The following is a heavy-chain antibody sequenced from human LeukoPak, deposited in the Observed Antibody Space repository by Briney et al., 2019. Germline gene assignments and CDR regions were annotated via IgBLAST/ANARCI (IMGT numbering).Heavy chain of an antibody. CDR2: INPSGGST. V-gene: IGHV1-46*01. J-gene: IGHJ5*02. D-gene: IGHD4-17*01. CDR3: ARGTVTDTRFDP. CDR1: GYTFTSYY. Sequence: ASVKVSCKVSGYTFTSYYMHWVRPAPGQGLEWMGIINPSGGSTNYAQKFQGRVTMTRDTSTSTVYMELSSLRSEYTAVYYCARGTVTDTRFDPWGQGTLVTVSS.